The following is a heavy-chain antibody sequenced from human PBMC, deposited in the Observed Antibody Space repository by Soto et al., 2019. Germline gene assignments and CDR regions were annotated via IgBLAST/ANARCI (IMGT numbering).Heavy chain of an antibody. Sequence: PGGSLRLSCAASGFTFSSYAMHWVPQAPGKGLEWVAVISYDGSNKYYADSVKGRFTISRDNSKNTLYLQMNSLRAEDTAVYYCGREKQLVNFAYWGQGTLVPVSS. D-gene: IGHD6-13*01. CDR2: ISYDGSNK. V-gene: IGHV3-30-3*01. J-gene: IGHJ4*02. CDR1: GFTFSSYA. CDR3: GREKQLVNFAY.